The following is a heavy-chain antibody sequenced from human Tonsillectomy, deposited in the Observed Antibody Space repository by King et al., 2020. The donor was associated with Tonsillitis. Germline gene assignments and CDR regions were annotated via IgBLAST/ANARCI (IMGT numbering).Heavy chain of an antibody. CDR1: GFSFRTYG. Sequence: VQLVESGGGVVQPGGSLRLSCAASGFSFRTYGMHWVRQAPGKGLEWVAFVRYDGNGKSYADSVKGRFTISRDNSKNTLFLQINSLRDEATAVSFCAKGGGEAGAGWYSDTCGRGTLVTASS. V-gene: IGHV3-30*02. CDR2: VRYDGNGK. D-gene: IGHD6-19*01. CDR3: AKGGGEAGAGWYSDT. J-gene: IGHJ2*01.